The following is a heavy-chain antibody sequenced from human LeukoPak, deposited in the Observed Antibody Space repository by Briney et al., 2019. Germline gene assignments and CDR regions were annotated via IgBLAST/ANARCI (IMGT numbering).Heavy chain of an antibody. CDR3: ATIHYYGSGSYYSDFDY. D-gene: IGHD3-10*01. V-gene: IGHV3-23*01. CDR1: GFTFSSYA. J-gene: IGHJ4*02. CDR2: ISGSGGST. Sequence: GGSLRLSCAASGFTFSSYAMSWVRQAPGKGLEWVSAISGSGGSTYYADSVKGRFTISRDNSKNTLYLQMNSLRAEDTAVYYCATIHYYGSGSYYSDFDYWGQGTLVTVSS.